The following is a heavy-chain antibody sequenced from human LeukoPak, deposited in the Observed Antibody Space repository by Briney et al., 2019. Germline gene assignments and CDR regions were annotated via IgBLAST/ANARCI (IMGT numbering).Heavy chain of an antibody. CDR2: IYTSGST. CDR3: ARDVSSSWYVGWFDP. CDR1: GGSISSYY. Sequence: NPSETLSLTCTVSGGSISSYYWSWIRQPAGKGLEWIGRIYTSGSTNYNPSLKSRVTMSVDTSKNQFSLKLSSVTAADTAVYYCARDVSSSWYVGWFDPWGQGTLVTVSS. J-gene: IGHJ5*02. D-gene: IGHD6-13*01. V-gene: IGHV4-4*07.